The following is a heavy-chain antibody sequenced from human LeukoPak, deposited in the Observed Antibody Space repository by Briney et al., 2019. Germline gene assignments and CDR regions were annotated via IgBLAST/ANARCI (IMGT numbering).Heavy chain of an antibody. D-gene: IGHD4-11*01. CDR1: GGFINSGDYY. CDR3: ARGDYSNYVRGTWFDP. Sequence: PSETLSLTCTVSGGFINSGDYYWSWVRQHPGKGLEWIGYSYYRGSGDYHPSLRSRVTISVDTSKNQFSLTLTSVTAADTAVYYCARGDYSNYVRGTWFDPWGQGTLVTVSS. J-gene: IGHJ5*02. CDR2: SYYRGSG. V-gene: IGHV4-30-4*01.